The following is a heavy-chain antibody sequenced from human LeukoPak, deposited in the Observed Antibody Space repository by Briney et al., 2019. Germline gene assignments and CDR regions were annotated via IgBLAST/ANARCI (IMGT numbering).Heavy chain of an antibody. V-gene: IGHV4-38-2*02. CDR1: GYSISSGYY. Sequence: SETLSLTCTVSGYSISSGYYWGWIRPPPGKGLVWIGSIYHSGSTYYNPSLKSRVTISVDTSKNQFSLKLSSVTAADTAVYYCARSNDYGGKRGFDPWGQGTLVTVSS. CDR2: IYHSGST. D-gene: IGHD4-23*01. J-gene: IGHJ5*02. CDR3: ARSNDYGGKRGFDP.